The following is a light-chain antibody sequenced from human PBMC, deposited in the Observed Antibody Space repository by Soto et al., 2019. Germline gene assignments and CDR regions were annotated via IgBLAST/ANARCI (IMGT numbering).Light chain of an antibody. J-gene: IGKJ4*01. Sequence: EIVMTQSPATLSVSPGERATLSCRASQSVNNYLAWYQQKPGQAPRLLIYGAPTRATGIPDRFGGSGSGTEFTLTISSLQSEDFAVYYCQQHNNWPLTFGGGTKVEIK. V-gene: IGKV3-15*01. CDR1: QSVNNY. CDR2: GAP. CDR3: QQHNNWPLT.